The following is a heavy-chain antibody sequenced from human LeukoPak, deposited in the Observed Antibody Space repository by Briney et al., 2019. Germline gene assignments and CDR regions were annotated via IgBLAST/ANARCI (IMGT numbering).Heavy chain of an antibody. CDR2: ISVYNGNT. CDR1: GYTFTSYG. D-gene: IGHD1-7*01. Sequence: ASVKVSYKASGYTFTSYGISWVRQAPGQGLEWMGWISVYNGNTNYAQKLQGRVTMTTDTSTSTAYMELRSLRSDDTAVYYCARGDNWNYESPYYYYMDVWGKGTTVTVSS. CDR3: ARGDNWNYESPYYYYMDV. V-gene: IGHV1-18*01. J-gene: IGHJ6*03.